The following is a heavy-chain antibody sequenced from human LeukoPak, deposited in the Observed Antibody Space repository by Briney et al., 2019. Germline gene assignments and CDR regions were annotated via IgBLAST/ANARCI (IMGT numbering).Heavy chain of an antibody. Sequence: PGGSLRLSCAASGFTVSSNYMSWVRQAPGKGLEWVSSIGASGGSTYYADSVKGRFTISRDNSKNTLYLQMNSLRAEDTAVYYCARDGIEWELLPDYYYGMDVWGQGTTVTVSS. D-gene: IGHD1-26*01. CDR3: ARDGIEWELLPDYYYGMDV. V-gene: IGHV3-66*01. CDR1: GFTVSSNY. J-gene: IGHJ6*02. CDR2: IGASGGST.